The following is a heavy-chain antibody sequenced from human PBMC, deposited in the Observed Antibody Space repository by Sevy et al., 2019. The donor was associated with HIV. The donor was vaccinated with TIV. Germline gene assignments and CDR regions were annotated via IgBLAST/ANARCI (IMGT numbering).Heavy chain of an antibody. Sequence: ASVKVSCKASGYTFTGYYMHWVRQAPGQGLEWMGWINPNSGGTNYAQKFQGRVTMTRDTSIRTAYMELSRLRSDETAVYYCARGGIAAAGGSFYYFDYWGQGTLVTVSS. V-gene: IGHV1-2*02. D-gene: IGHD6-13*01. J-gene: IGHJ4*02. CDR1: GYTFTGYY. CDR2: INPNSGGT. CDR3: ARGGIAAAGGSFYYFDY.